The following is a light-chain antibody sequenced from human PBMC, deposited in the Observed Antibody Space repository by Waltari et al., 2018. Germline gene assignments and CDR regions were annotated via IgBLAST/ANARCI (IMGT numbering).Light chain of an antibody. J-gene: IGLJ3*02. Sequence: QSVLTQPPSASGTPGQRVPISCSGSRSNIGNNNVYWYQQLPGTAPKLVIYRNKQRASGVPDRFSGSKSGTSVSLAFSGLRSEDEADYYCAAWDDSLSAWVFGGGTKLTVL. CDR1: RSNIGNNN. V-gene: IGLV1-47*01. CDR2: RNK. CDR3: AAWDDSLSAWV.